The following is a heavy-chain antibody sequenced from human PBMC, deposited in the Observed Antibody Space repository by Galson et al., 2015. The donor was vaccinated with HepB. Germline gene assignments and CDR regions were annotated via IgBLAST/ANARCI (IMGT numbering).Heavy chain of an antibody. V-gene: IGHV3-23*01. CDR3: AKKYYYDSSGKGSFDI. CDR1: GFAFTTYA. CDR2: IIGSGVST. J-gene: IGHJ3*02. D-gene: IGHD3-22*01. Sequence: SLRLSCAASGFAFTTYAMTWVRQAPGKGLEWVSTIIGSGVSTYYADSVRGRFTISGDNSKNTLYLQMNSLRAEDTAVYYCAKKYYYDSSGKGSFDIWGQGTTVTVSS.